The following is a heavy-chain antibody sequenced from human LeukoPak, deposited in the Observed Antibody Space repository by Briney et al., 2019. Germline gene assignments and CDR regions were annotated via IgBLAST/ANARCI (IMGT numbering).Heavy chain of an antibody. CDR3: AKDRWAYCGGDCYSPQY. Sequence: GGSLRLSCAASGFTFSSYGVHWVRQAPGKGLEWVAVISYDGSNKYYADSVKGRFTISRDNSKNTLYLQMNSLRAEDTAVYYCAKDRWAYCGGDCYSPQYWGQGTLVTVSS. CDR1: GFTFSSYG. J-gene: IGHJ4*02. D-gene: IGHD2-21*02. CDR2: ISYDGSNK. V-gene: IGHV3-30*18.